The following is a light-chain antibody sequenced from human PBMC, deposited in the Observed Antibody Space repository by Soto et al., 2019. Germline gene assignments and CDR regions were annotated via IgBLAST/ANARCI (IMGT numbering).Light chain of an antibody. Sequence: DIQMTQSPSSLSESVGDRVTITCRASQGISNFLAWFQQKPGKVPRLLIHAASTLQSGVPSRFTGSGSGTEFTLSISSLQPEDVATYYCQKYDSAPRTFGQGTKVEIK. V-gene: IGKV1-27*01. CDR2: AAS. CDR3: QKYDSAPRT. J-gene: IGKJ1*01. CDR1: QGISNF.